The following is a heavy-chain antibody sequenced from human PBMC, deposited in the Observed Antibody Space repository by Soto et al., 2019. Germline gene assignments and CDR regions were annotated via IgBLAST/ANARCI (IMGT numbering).Heavy chain of an antibody. D-gene: IGHD4-4*01. Sequence: PGESLKIACHTSGYTFTNYWIGWVRQMPGGGLEWLGLIFPRDFDVRYSPSFEGQVTISADRSTATAFLQWRSLEVSDSALYFCARLVSLLQPIDSWGQGTPVTVSS. CDR2: IFPRDFDV. V-gene: IGHV5-51*01. J-gene: IGHJ5*01. CDR3: ARLVSLLQPIDS. CDR1: GYTFTNYW.